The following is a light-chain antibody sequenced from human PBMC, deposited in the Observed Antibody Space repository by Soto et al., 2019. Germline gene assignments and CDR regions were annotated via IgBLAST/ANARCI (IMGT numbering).Light chain of an antibody. Sequence: DIQMTQSPYSLSAAVGDRVTITCRASQNINTYLNWCQQKPGKAPKLLIFDAASLQSGVPSRFSGSGSRTDFTLTITSLQPEDFASYYCQQTSSAPCTFGPGTKVDIK. CDR3: QQTSSAPCT. V-gene: IGKV1-39*01. J-gene: IGKJ3*01. CDR2: DAA. CDR1: QNINTY.